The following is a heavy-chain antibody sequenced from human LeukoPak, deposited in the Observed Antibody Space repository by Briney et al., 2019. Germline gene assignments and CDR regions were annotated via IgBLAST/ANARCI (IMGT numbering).Heavy chain of an antibody. J-gene: IGHJ5*02. CDR1: GYTFTSYY. CDR3: ARDPPGKTPQALSDT. Sequence: ASVKVSCKASGYTFTSYYMHWVRQAPGQGLEWMGIINPSGGSTSYAQKFQGRVTMTRDTSTSTVYMELSSLRSEDTAVYYCARDPPGKTPQALSDTWGQGTLVTVSS. V-gene: IGHV1-46*01. D-gene: IGHD3-22*01. CDR2: INPSGGST.